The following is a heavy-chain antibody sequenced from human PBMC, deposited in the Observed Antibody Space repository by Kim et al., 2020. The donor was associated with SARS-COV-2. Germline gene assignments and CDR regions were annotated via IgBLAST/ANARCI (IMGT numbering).Heavy chain of an antibody. D-gene: IGHD3-16*01. J-gene: IGHJ4*02. Sequence: NYGKKLRDRATVTTDASTSTVYMEWRSLRSDDTAVYFCARDRGYGDDTFDYWGQGTLVTVSS. CDR3: ARDRGYGDDTFDY. V-gene: IGHV1-18*01.